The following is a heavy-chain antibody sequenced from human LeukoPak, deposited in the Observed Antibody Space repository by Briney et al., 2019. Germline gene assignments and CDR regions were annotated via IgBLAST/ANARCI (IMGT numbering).Heavy chain of an antibody. J-gene: IGHJ4*02. V-gene: IGHV5-51*01. D-gene: IGHD2-15*01. CDR3: ASTTLGYCSGGSCYPVGFDY. CDR2: IYPGDSDT. Sequence: GESLKISCKGSGYSLTSYWIGWVRQMPGKGLEWMGIIYPGDSDTRYSPSFQGQVTISADKSISTAYLQWSSLKASDTAMYYCASTTLGYCSGGSCYPVGFDYWGQGTLVTVSS. CDR1: GYSLTSYW.